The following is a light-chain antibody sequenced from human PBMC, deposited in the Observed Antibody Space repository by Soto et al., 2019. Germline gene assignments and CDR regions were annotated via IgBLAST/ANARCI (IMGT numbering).Light chain of an antibody. V-gene: IGLV2-14*01. CDR3: SSYTSSSTVV. Sequence: QSVLTQPASVSGSPGQCITISCTGTSSDVGGYNYVSWYQQHPGKAPKLMIYDVSNRPSGVSNRFSGSKSGNTASLTISGLQAEDEADYYCSSYTSSSTVVFGGGTKVTVL. J-gene: IGLJ2*01. CDR2: DVS. CDR1: SSDVGGYNY.